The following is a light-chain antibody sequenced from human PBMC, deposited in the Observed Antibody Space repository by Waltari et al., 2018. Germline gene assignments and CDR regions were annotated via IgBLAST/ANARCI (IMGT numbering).Light chain of an antibody. CDR2: DVT. CDR1: TSDVGGYNY. V-gene: IGLV2-11*01. J-gene: IGLJ3*02. CDR3: CSFAGTYTWV. Sequence: SALTQPRPVSGSPGQSVTISCTGTTSDVGGYNYVSWYQHHPVKAPKLMIFDVTQRPSGVPDRFSGSKSANTASLTISGLQAEDEADYYCCSFAGTYTWVFGGGTKVTVL.